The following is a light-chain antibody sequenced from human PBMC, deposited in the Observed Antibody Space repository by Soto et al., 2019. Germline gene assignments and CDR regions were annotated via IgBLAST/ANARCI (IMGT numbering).Light chain of an antibody. CDR2: GAS. Sequence: EIVLTQSPGTLSFSPGERATLSCRASQSVSSSYLAWYQQKPGQAPRLLIYGASSRATGIPDRFSGSGSGTDFTLTISRLEPEDFAVYYCQKYGSSSITFGQGTRLEIK. CDR1: QSVSSSY. J-gene: IGKJ5*01. CDR3: QKYGSSSIT. V-gene: IGKV3-20*01.